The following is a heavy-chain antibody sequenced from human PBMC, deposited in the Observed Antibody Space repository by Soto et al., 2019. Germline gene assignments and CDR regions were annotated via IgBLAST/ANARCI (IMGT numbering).Heavy chain of an antibody. CDR1: GGSISSGGYS. CDR3: AGGIAARPLGY. J-gene: IGHJ4*02. V-gene: IGHV4-30-2*01. D-gene: IGHD6-6*01. CDR2: IYHSGST. Sequence: QLQLQESGSGLVKPSQTLSLTCAVSGGSISSGGYSWSWIRQPPGKGLEWIGYIYHSGSTYYNPSLKSRVPISVDRSKNQFSLRLSSVTAADTAVYSCAGGIAARPLGYWGQGTLVTVSS.